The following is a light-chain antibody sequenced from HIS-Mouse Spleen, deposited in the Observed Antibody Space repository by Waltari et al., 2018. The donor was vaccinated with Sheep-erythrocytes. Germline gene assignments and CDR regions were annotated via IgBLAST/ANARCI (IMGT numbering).Light chain of an antibody. CDR3: SSYAGSNNWV. CDR1: SRDVGGSNY. J-gene: IGLJ3*02. CDR2: EVS. Sequence: QSALTQPPSASGSPGQSVTLSSTGTSRDVGGSNYLSWYQQHPGKAPKLMIYEVSKRPSGVPDRFSGSKSGNTASLTVSGLQAEDEADYYCSSYAGSNNWVFGGGTKLTVL. V-gene: IGLV2-8*01.